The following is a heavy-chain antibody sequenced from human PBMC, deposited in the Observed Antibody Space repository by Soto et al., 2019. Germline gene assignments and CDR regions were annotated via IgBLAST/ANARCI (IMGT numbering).Heavy chain of an antibody. J-gene: IGHJ4*02. D-gene: IGHD3-22*01. CDR3: VRGDGDYHDGNGSIGRH. CDR2: IKSDGSGT. Sequence: EVQLVESGGGLVQLGGSLRLSCEAAGFTFRTYWMHWVRQAPGKGLVWVSRIKSDGSGTYYAYSVEGRFTISRDNAQNTLYLQMNSLRAEDTAVSYCVRGDGDYHDGNGSIGRHWGQGTRVTVSS. CDR1: GFTFRTYW. V-gene: IGHV3-74*01.